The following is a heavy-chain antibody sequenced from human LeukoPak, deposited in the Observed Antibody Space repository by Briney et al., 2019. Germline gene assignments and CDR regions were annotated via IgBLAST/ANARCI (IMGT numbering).Heavy chain of an antibody. J-gene: IGHJ4*02. CDR2: INHRGST. V-gene: IGHV4-34*01. D-gene: IGHD1-26*01. Sequence: GSLRLSCEASGFIFSNYWMSWIRQTPGKGLEWIGEINHRGSTNYNPSLKSRVTLSVDTSKTQFSLQLSSVTAADTAVYYCARINSAPDFWGQGTLVTVSS. CDR3: ARINSAPDF. CDR1: GFIFSNYW.